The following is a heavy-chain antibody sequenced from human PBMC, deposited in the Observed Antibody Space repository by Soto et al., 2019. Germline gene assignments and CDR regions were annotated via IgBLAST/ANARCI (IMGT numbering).Heavy chain of an antibody. V-gene: IGHV4-39*01. Sequence: SETLSLTCTVSGGSISSSSYYWGWIRQPPGKGLEWIGSIYYSGSTYYNPSLKSRVTISVDTSKNQFSLKLSSVTAADTAVYYCASLGATDYWGQGTLVTVSS. D-gene: IGHD1-26*01. CDR3: ASLGATDY. CDR1: GGSISSSSYY. J-gene: IGHJ4*02. CDR2: IYYSGST.